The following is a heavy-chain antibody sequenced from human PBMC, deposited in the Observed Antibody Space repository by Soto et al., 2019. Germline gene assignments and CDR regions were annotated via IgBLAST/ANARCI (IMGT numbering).Heavy chain of an antibody. V-gene: IGHV3-33*01. CDR1: GFTFSSYG. CDR3: ARGGSSGWVDY. CDR2: IWYDGSNK. J-gene: IGHJ4*02. Sequence: QVQLVESGGGVVQPGRSLRLSCAASGFTFSSYGMHWVRQAPGKGLEWVAVIWYDGSNKYYADSVKGRFTISRDNSKNTLYLQMNSLGAEDTAVYYCARGGSSGWVDYWGQGTLVTVSS. D-gene: IGHD6-19*01.